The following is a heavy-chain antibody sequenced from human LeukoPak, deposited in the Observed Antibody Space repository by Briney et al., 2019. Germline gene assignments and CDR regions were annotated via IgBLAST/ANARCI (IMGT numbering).Heavy chain of an antibody. CDR3: AKHIYGVVSIPQ. Sequence: GGSLRLSCAASGFTFRDAWMTWVRQAPGKGLEWVGRIRSKTDGGTTDYAVSVQGRFTISRDDSKNTLYLQMSSLKTEDTAVYYCAKHIYGVVSIPQWGQGPLVTVPP. CDR1: GFTFRDAW. CDR2: IRSKTDGGTT. V-gene: IGHV3-15*01. D-gene: IGHD3-3*01. J-gene: IGHJ1*01.